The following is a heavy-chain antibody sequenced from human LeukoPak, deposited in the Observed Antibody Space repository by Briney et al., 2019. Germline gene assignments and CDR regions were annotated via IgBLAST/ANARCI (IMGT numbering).Heavy chain of an antibody. J-gene: IGHJ3*02. V-gene: IGHV3-48*04. CDR2: ISSSSSTI. D-gene: IGHD3-9*01. CDR1: GFTFSSYS. CDR3: ARDQAYDILTGYYPFRQYAFDI. Sequence: AGGSLRLSCAASGFTFSSYSMNWVRQAPGKGLEWVSYISSSSSTIYYADSVKGRFTISRDNAKNSLYLQMNSLRAEDTAVYYCARDQAYDILTGYYPFRQYAFDIWGQGTMVTVSS.